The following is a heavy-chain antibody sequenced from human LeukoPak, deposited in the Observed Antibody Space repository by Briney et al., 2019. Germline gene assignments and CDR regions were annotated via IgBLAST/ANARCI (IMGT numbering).Heavy chain of an antibody. CDR3: ATISSGHWYFEL. D-gene: IGHD6-25*01. CDR1: VNMVTGYH. Sequence: ASVKVSCKASVNMVTGYHVHWVRHAPGQELEWMGWINANSGVTNYAQTFQGRVTLTRDTSISTAYMELSRLTSDDTAVYYCATISSGHWYFELSGRGNLVIVSS. V-gene: IGHV1-2*02. CDR2: INANSGVT. J-gene: IGHJ2*01.